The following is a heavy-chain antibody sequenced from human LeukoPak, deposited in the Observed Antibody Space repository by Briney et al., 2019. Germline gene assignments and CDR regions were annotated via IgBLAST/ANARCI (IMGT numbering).Heavy chain of an antibody. CDR3: ARGYCSSTSCYTRLRSNWFDP. J-gene: IGHJ5*02. CDR1: GGSFGGYY. D-gene: IGHD2-2*02. V-gene: IGHV4-34*01. CDR2: INDNGST. Sequence: SETLSLTCAVYGGSFGGYYWSWIRQPPGKGLEWIREINDNGSTNYNPSLKSRVTISVDTSKDQFSLKLRSVNATDAAVYYCARGYCSSTSCYTRLRSNWFDPWGQGTLVTVCS.